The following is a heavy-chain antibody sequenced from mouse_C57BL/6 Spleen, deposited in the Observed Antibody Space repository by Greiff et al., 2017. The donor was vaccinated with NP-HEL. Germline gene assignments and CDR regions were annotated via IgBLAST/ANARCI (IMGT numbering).Heavy chain of an antibody. CDR3: SRGIYYGIPYYFGD. D-gene: IGHD2-1*01. J-gene: IGHJ2*01. Sequence: EVHLVESGGDLVKPGGSLKLSCAASGFTFSSYGMSWVRQTPDKRLEWVAIISSGGSYTYYTDSVKGRFTISRDNAKNTLYLQMSSLKSEDTAMYYCSRGIYYGIPYYFGDRGKGATVSVAS. V-gene: IGHV5-6*01. CDR2: ISSGGSYT. CDR1: GFTFSSYG.